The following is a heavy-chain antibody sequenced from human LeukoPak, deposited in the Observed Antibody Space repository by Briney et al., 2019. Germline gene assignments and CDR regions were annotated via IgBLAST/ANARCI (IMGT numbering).Heavy chain of an antibody. CDR3: ARRPYYYDSSGYYDAFDI. CDR2: INPSGGST. V-gene: IGHV1-46*01. CDR1: GYTFTSYY. J-gene: IGHJ3*02. D-gene: IGHD3-22*01. Sequence: ASVKVSCKASGYTFTSYYMHWVRQAPGQGLEWMGIINPSGGSTSYAQKFQGRVTMTRDTSTSTVYMELSSLRSDDTAVFYCARRPYYYDSSGYYDAFDIWGQGTMVTVSS.